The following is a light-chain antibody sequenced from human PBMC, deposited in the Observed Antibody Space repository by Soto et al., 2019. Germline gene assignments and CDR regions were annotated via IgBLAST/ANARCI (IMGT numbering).Light chain of an antibody. V-gene: IGKV3-20*01. CDR2: GAS. Sequence: EIVLTQSPGTLSLSPGERATLSCRASQSVRSSYFAWYQQKPGQAPRLLIFGASIRATGVPATFSGSGSGTEFTLSISSLQSEHLGVYYCQQDSSWPLTFGGGTKVDIK. CDR1: QSVRSSY. J-gene: IGKJ4*01. CDR3: QQDSSWPLT.